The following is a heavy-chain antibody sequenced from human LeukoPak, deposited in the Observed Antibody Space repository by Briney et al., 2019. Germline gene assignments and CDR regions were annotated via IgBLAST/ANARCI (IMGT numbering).Heavy chain of an antibody. CDR3: ARDKLGFRCGEFSTGYYYYYGMDV. CDR1: GGTFSSYA. V-gene: IGHV1-69*04. D-gene: IGHD3-10*01. J-gene: IGHJ6*02. CDR2: IIPILGIA. Sequence: ASVKVSCKASGGTFSSYAVSWVRQAPGQGLEWMGRIIPILGIANYAQKFQGRVTITADKSTSTAYMELSSLRSEDTAVYYCARDKLGFRCGEFSTGYYYYYGMDVWGQGTTVTVSS.